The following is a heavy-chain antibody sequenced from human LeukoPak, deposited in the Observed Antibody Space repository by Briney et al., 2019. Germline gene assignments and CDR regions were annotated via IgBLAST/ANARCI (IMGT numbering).Heavy chain of an antibody. Sequence: GGSLRLSSAASGFTFSDYYMSWIRQAPGKGLEWVSYISSSGSTIYYADSVKGRFTISGDNAKNSLYLQMNSLRAEDTAVYYCARDGSAVVTSWYFDLWGRGTLVTVFS. CDR3: ARDGSAVVTSWYFDL. V-gene: IGHV3-11*01. D-gene: IGHD4-23*01. CDR2: ISSSGSTI. J-gene: IGHJ2*01. CDR1: GFTFSDYY.